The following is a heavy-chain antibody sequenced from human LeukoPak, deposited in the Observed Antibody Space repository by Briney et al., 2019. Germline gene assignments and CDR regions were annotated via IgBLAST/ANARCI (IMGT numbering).Heavy chain of an antibody. Sequence: ASVKVSCKVSGYTLTELSMHWVRQAPGKGLEWMGSFDPEAGETIYAQKFQGRVIMTEDTSTDTAYMELSSPRSEDTAVYYCATRPPPRYYYDSSGYYAWGQGTLVTVSS. CDR3: ATRPPPRYYYDSSGYYA. CDR1: GYTLTELS. D-gene: IGHD3-22*01. CDR2: FDPEAGET. J-gene: IGHJ5*02. V-gene: IGHV1-24*01.